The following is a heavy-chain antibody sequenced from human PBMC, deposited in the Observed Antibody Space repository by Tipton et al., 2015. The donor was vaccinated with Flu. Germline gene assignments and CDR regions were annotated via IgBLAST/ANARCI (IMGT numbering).Heavy chain of an antibody. CDR3: ARDGGIAAGGYGMDV. V-gene: IGHV4-34*01. J-gene: IGHJ6*02. CDR2: VNHSGSS. CDR1: GGSFSGDY. D-gene: IGHD6-13*01. Sequence: TLSLTCVVYGGSFSGDYCSWIRQPPGKGLEWFGEVNHSGSSNYNPSLKSRVTISVDTSKNEFSLKLSSVTAADTAVYYCARDGGIAAGGYGMDVWGQGTTVTVSS.